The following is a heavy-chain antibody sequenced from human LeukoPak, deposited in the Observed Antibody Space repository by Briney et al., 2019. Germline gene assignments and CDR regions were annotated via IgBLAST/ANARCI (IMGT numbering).Heavy chain of an antibody. V-gene: IGHV1-69*02. Sequence: SVKVSCKAFGYGFTSYYIHWVRQAPGQGLEWMGRIIRGLGISNYAQKFQGRVTITADKSTSTTYMELSSLRSEDTAVYYCASARQRHCTNGVCPSLTDSWGQGTLVTVSS. CDR3: ASARQRHCTNGVCPSLTDS. CDR1: GYGFTSYY. J-gene: IGHJ4*02. D-gene: IGHD2-8*01. CDR2: IIRGLGIS.